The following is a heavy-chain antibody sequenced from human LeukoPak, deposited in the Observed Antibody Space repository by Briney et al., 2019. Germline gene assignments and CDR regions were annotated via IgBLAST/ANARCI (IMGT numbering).Heavy chain of an antibody. CDR2: IIPIFGIA. V-gene: IGHV1-69*04. D-gene: IGHD2-15*01. Sequence: ASVKVSCKASGGTFSSYAISWGRQAPGQGLEWMGSIIPIFGIANYAQKFQGRVTITADKSTSTAYMELSSLRSEDTAVYYCALGGVVVVAANNWFHPWGQGTLVTVSS. J-gene: IGHJ5*02. CDR3: ALGGVVVVAANNWFHP. CDR1: GGTFSSYA.